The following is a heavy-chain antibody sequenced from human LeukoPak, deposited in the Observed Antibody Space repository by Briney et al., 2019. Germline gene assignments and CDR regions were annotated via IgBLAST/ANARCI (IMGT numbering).Heavy chain of an antibody. J-gene: IGHJ6*03. D-gene: IGHD3-16*01. CDR1: GFTFSSYS. CDR3: ARRSEFGVLYYMDI. CDR2: ISGSSGTI. V-gene: IGHV3-48*01. Sequence: GGSLRLSCVVSGFTFSSYSVNWVRQAPGKGLEWVSYISGSSGTIYYADSVKGRFTISRDNAKNLLYLQMNSLRAEDTAVYYCARRSEFGVLYYMDIWGKGTTVTVSS.